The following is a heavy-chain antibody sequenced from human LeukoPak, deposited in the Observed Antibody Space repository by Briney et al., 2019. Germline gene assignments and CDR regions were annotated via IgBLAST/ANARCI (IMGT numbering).Heavy chain of an antibody. Sequence: GGSLRLSCAASGFTFSSYEMNWVRQAPGKGLEWVSYISSSGSTIYYADSVKGRFTISRDNAKNSLYLQMNSLRAEDTAVYCCARVMEWLQIDYWGQGTLVTVSS. CDR1: GFTFSSYE. CDR2: ISSSGSTI. CDR3: ARVMEWLQIDY. V-gene: IGHV3-48*03. D-gene: IGHD5-12*01. J-gene: IGHJ4*02.